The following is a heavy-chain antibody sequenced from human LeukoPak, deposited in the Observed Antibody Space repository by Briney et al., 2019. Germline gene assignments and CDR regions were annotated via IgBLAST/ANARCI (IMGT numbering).Heavy chain of an antibody. V-gene: IGHV3-48*03. D-gene: IGHD4-23*01. CDR3: ARGGPVGGFDY. J-gene: IGHJ4*02. CDR1: GFAFSNYE. CDR2: ISFSGDSM. Sequence: GGSLRLSCAASGFAFSNYELNWVRQAPGEGLEWVSYISFSGDSMYYADSVKGRFTISRDNAKNSLYLQMNSLRAEDTAVYYCARGGPVGGFDYWGQGTLVTVSS.